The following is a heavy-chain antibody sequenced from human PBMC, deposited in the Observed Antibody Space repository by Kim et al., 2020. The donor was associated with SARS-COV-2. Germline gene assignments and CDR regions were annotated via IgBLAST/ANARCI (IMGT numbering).Heavy chain of an antibody. J-gene: IGHJ6*02. CDR2: INHSGST. D-gene: IGHD4-17*01. CDR1: GGSFSGYY. Sequence: SETLSLTCAVYGGSFSGYYWSWIRQPPGKGLEWIGEINHSGSTNYNPSLKSRVTISVDTSKNQFSLKLSSVTAAATAVYYCARGRGGTTVVTLGLGYYYYYGMDGWGQGTPVTVSS. CDR3: ARGRGGTTVVTLGLGYYYYYGMDG. V-gene: IGHV4-34*01.